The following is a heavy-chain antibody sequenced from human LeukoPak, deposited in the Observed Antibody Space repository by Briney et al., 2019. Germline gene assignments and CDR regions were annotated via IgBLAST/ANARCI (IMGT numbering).Heavy chain of an antibody. D-gene: IGHD2-2*01. V-gene: IGHV4-34*01. Sequence: PSETLSLTCVVYGGSFSDYYWSRIRQPPGKGLEWIGEINHRGITNYNPSLTSRVTISVDTSKNQFSLNLTSLTAADTAVYYCARRSTSCLDYWGQGTLVTVSS. J-gene: IGHJ4*02. CDR1: GGSFSDYY. CDR3: ARRSTSCLDY. CDR2: INHRGIT.